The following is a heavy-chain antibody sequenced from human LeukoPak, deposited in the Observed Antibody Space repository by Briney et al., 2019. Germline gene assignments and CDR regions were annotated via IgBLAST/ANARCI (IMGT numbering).Heavy chain of an antibody. D-gene: IGHD3-9*01. CDR2: IWYDGSNK. V-gene: IGHV3-33*08. CDR3: AREDLRRYFDWFPAYYYYGMDV. Sequence: GGSLRLSCAASGFSFSAHGMHWVRQAPGKGLEWVAVIWYDGSNKYYADSVKGRFTISRDNSKNTLYLQMNSLRAEDTAVYYCAREDLRRYFDWFPAYYYYGMDVWGQGTTVTVSS. J-gene: IGHJ6*02. CDR1: GFSFSAHG.